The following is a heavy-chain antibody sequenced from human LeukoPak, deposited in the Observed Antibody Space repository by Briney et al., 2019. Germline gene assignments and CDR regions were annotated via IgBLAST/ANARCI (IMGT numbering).Heavy chain of an antibody. CDR2: SIGSGGSA. CDR1: GFTFSTYT. Sequence: GGSLRLSCVASGFTFSTYTMNWIRQAPGEGLEWVSGSIGSGGSAFYADSVKGRFSISRDTSKNTLFLHMNNLRAGDTAVYYCAKMSRMIVVVITIDYWGQGTLVTVSS. V-gene: IGHV3-23*01. J-gene: IGHJ4*02. CDR3: AKMSRMIVVVITIDY. D-gene: IGHD3-22*01.